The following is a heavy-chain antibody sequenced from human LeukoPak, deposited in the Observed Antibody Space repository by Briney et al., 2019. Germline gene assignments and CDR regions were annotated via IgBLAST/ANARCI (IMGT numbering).Heavy chain of an antibody. CDR1: GGSISSSSYY. CDR2: IYYSGST. Sequence: PSETLSLTCTVSGGSISSSSYYWGWIRQPPGKGLEWIGSIYYSGSTYYNPSLKSRVTISVDTSKNQFSLKLSSVTAADTAVYYCARVFTFGGVIVYFDYWGQGTLVTVSS. J-gene: IGHJ4*02. CDR3: ARVFTFGGVIVYFDY. V-gene: IGHV4-39*07. D-gene: IGHD3-16*02.